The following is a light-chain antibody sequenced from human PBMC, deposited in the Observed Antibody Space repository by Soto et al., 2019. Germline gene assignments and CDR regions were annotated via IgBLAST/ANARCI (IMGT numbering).Light chain of an antibody. CDR3: TSYTGISTLYV. J-gene: IGLJ1*01. Sequence: ALTHPASLAGSPGQSITISCTGTSSDVGTYNYVSWYQQHPGKAPKVMIYEVTYRPSGVSTRFSGSKSGNTPPLPTSALQSEHEAEYYCTSYTGISTLYVFGTGPKVTVL. CDR1: SSDVGTYNY. CDR2: EVT. V-gene: IGLV2-14*01.